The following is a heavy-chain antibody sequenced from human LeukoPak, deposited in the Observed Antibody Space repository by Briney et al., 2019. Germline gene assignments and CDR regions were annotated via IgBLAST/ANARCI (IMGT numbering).Heavy chain of an antibody. D-gene: IGHD5-18*01. CDR1: SYTFTSYG. CDR2: ISPNNGNT. CDR3: ARGADTAMVTTSFDY. Sequence: ASVKVSCKASSYTFTSYGLNWVRQAPGQGLEWMGWISPNNGNTNYAQKFQGRVTITRDTSASTAYMELSSLRSEDTAVYYCARGADTAMVTTSFDYWGQGTLVTVSS. J-gene: IGHJ4*02. V-gene: IGHV1-18*01.